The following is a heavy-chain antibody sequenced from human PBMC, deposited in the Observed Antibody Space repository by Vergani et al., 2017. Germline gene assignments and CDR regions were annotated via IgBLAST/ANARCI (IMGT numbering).Heavy chain of an antibody. CDR3: ARMGGYDEGDAFRIGYFDS. J-gene: IGHJ4*02. V-gene: IGHV4-31*02. CDR2: IYSTGST. Sequence: VHLAESGGGFFQPGGSLRLSCSASGFSFNSYWMHWIRQHPGKGLEWIGYIYSTGSTHHNPSLRRRINMSVDTSKNQFSLKLNSVTAADTAMYYCARMGGYDEGDAFRIGYFDSWGPGILVTVSS. D-gene: IGHD3-22*01. CDR1: GFSFNSYW.